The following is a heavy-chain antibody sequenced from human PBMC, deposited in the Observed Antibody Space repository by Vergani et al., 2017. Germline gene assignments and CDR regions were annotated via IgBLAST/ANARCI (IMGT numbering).Heavy chain of an antibody. D-gene: IGHD4-17*01. Sequence: QVQLQQWGAGLLKPSETLSLTCAVYGGSFSGYYWSWIRQPPGKGLEWIGEINHSGSTNYNPSLKSLVTISVDTSKNQFSLKLSSVTAADTAVDYCALGMTTEGFYYWGQGTLVTVSS. CDR1: GGSFSGYY. CDR2: INHSGST. CDR3: ALGMTTEGFYY. J-gene: IGHJ4*02. V-gene: IGHV4-34*01.